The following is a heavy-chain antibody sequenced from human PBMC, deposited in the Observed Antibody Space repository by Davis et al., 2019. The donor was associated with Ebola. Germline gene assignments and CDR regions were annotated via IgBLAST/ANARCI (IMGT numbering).Heavy chain of an antibody. CDR1: GDSIRSYY. D-gene: IGHD4-11*01. J-gene: IGHJ5*02. CDR2: IYYSGST. V-gene: IGHV4-59*08. CDR3: ARVTGASHAGP. Sequence: MPSETLSLTCTVSGDSIRSYYWSWIRQPPGKGLEWIGYIYYSGSTNYNPSLKSRVTISVDTSKNQFSLKLTSVTAADTAVYYCARVTGASHAGPWGQGTLVTVSS.